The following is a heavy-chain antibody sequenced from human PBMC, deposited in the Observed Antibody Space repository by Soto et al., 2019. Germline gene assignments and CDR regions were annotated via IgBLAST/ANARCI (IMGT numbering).Heavy chain of an antibody. CDR1: GCSITSSSYY. D-gene: IGHD4-17*01. V-gene: IGHV4-39*01. J-gene: IGHJ4*02. CDR2: IYYSGRS. CDR3: ERQRTTVLTQAYFEP. Sequence: AETLASTFPVCGCSITSSSYYFGWIRQPPGKGLEWIGGIYYSGRSYYNPSRKSRVTMSVDTSKNQFSLNLNSGTAEDAAFYECERQRTTVLTQAYFEPWGQRSLVTVSS.